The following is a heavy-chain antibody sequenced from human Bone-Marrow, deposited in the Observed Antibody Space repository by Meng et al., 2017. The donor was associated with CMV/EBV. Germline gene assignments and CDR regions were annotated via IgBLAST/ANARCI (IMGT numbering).Heavy chain of an antibody. V-gene: IGHV3-21*01. CDR2: ISSSSSYI. CDR3: ARDLEGFLPAAINYYGMAV. Sequence: GGSLRLSCAASGFTFSSYSMNWVRQAPGKGLEWVSFISSSSSYIYYADSVKGRFTISRDNAKNSLYLQMNSLRAEDTAVYYCARDLEGFLPAAINYYGMAVWGQGTTVTVSS. D-gene: IGHD2-2*01. CDR1: GFTFSSYS. J-gene: IGHJ6*02.